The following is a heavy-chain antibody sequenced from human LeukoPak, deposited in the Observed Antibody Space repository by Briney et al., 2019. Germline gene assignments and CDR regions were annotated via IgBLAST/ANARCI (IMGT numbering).Heavy chain of an antibody. Sequence: PGGSLRLSCAASGFTFSNYAMSWVRQAPGKGLEWASVISGRSGSTYDADSVKGRFTISRDNSKNTLFLQMNTLRAEDTAVYYCAKGLGYCSADRCYAADVWGQGTTVTVSS. J-gene: IGHJ6*02. CDR2: ISGRSGST. CDR1: GFTFSNYA. V-gene: IGHV3-23*01. CDR3: AKGLGYCSADRCYAADV. D-gene: IGHD2-15*01.